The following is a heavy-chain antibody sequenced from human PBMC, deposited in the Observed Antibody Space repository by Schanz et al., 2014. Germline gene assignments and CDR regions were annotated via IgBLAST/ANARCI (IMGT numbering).Heavy chain of an antibody. V-gene: IGHV1-2*04. CDR1: GYTTFTDYY. Sequence: QVQLVQSGAEVKKPGASVKVSCKASGYTTFTDYYIHWVRQAPGQGLEWMGWINPNSGDTNYAQKFQGWVTMTRDTSMSTAYMEVSRLKSDDTAVYYCARLSVAGRPHVNYWYFDLWGRGTLVTVSS. CDR2: INPNSGDT. D-gene: IGHD6-19*01. CDR3: ARLSVAGRPHVNYWYFDL. J-gene: IGHJ2*01.